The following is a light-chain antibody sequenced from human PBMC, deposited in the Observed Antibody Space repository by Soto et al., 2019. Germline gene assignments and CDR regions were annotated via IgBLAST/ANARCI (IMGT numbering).Light chain of an antibody. Sequence: EIVMTQSPATLSVSPGERATLSCRASRRVSSYLAWYQQKAGQAPRLLIYDASNRAAGTPARFSGSGSGTDFTLIINRLDAEDSSVYYCQHNGRAFGQGTRLEIK. CDR3: QHNGRA. V-gene: IGKV3-11*01. CDR2: DAS. CDR1: RRVSSY. J-gene: IGKJ5*01.